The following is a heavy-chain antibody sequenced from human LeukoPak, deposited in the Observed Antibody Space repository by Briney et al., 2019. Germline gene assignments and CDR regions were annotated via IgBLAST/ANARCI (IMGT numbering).Heavy chain of an antibody. CDR1: GYTFTSHG. V-gene: IGHV1-2*02. Sequence: ASVKVSCKPSGYTFTSHGISWVRQAPGQGLEWMGWINPNSGGTNYAQKFQGRVTMTRDTSISTAYMELSRLRSDDTAVYYCARDCGGRYSGYQVKKGVSDYWGQGTLVTVSS. J-gene: IGHJ4*02. D-gene: IGHD5-12*01. CDR2: INPNSGGT. CDR3: ARDCGGRYSGYQVKKGVSDY.